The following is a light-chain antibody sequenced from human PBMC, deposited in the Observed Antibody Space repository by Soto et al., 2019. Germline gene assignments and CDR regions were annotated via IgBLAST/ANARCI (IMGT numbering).Light chain of an antibody. J-gene: IGKJ1*01. V-gene: IGKV3-20*01. CDR2: DVS. CDR3: QQYGSSPT. Sequence: EIVLTQSPGTLSLSPGERATLSCRSSQSVSSNYLAWYQQKPDQAPRLVIYDVSGRATGVPDRVSGSGSGTDFTLTISRLEPEDFAVYYCQQYGSSPTFGQGTKVEIK. CDR1: QSVSSNY.